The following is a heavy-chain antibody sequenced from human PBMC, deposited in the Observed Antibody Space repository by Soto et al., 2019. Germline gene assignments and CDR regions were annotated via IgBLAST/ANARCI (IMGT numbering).Heavy chain of an antibody. CDR3: AKDRGSGYYAQPYFDY. J-gene: IGHJ4*02. CDR2: ISGSGGST. V-gene: IGHV3-23*01. Sequence: GGSLRLSCAASGFTFSSYAVSWVRQARGKGLEWVSAISGSGGSTYYADSVKGRFTISRDNSKNTLYLQMNSLRAEDTAVYYCAKDRGSGYYAQPYFDYWGQGTLVTVSS. CDR1: GFTFSSYA. D-gene: IGHD3-22*01.